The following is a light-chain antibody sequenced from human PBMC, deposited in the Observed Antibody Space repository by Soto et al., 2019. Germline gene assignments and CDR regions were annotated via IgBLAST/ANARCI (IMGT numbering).Light chain of an antibody. J-gene: IGLJ2*01. CDR3: AVWDVSLGGMI. V-gene: IGLV1-44*01. CDR2: NNH. CDR1: SSNIETNT. Sequence: QSALTQPPSASGTPGQRVTISWSGSSSNIETNTVDWYQHLPGTAPKVLIFNNHQRPSGVPDRFSVSKSGTSASLAISGLESEDEAHYSVAVWDVSLGGMIFGGGTQLTVL.